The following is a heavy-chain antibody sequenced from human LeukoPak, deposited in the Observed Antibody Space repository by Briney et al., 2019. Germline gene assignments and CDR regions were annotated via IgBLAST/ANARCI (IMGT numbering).Heavy chain of an antibody. V-gene: IGHV5-51*01. CDR1: GYSFTSYW. Sequence: GESLKISCKGSGYSFTSYWIGWVRQMPGKGLEWMGIIYPGDSDTRYSPSFQGQVTVSADKSISTAYLQWSSLKASDTAMYYCARRGDSSGWASDYWGQATLVTVSS. J-gene: IGHJ4*02. D-gene: IGHD6-19*01. CDR2: IYPGDSDT. CDR3: ARRGDSSGWASDY.